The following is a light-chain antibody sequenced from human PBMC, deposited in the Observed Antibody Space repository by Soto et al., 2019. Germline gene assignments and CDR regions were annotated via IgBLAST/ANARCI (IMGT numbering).Light chain of an antibody. V-gene: IGKV3-11*01. CDR1: QSVVTN. CDR3: QQRSTWPLT. J-gene: IGKJ4*01. CDR2: DAS. Sequence: EIVLTQSPATLSLSAGERATLSCRASQSVVTNLAFYQHKPGQPPPLLLYDASNKATGIAARFSGSGSGTVFTLSSSSLEHEDFAVYYWQQRSTWPLTFGGGTKLEIK.